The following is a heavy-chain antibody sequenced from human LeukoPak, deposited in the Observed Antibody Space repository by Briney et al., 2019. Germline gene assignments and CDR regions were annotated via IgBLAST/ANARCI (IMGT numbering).Heavy chain of an antibody. D-gene: IGHD6-19*01. CDR2: ISYDGTNK. Sequence: PGRSLRLSCAASGFTFSSYAMHWVRQAPGKGLEWVAVISYDGTNKYYADSVKGRFTISRDNSKNTLYLQMNSLRAEDTAVYYCARGKIVSGWYGEYFQHWGQGTLVTVSS. J-gene: IGHJ1*01. CDR3: ARGKIVSGWYGEYFQH. V-gene: IGHV3-30-3*01. CDR1: GFTFSSYA.